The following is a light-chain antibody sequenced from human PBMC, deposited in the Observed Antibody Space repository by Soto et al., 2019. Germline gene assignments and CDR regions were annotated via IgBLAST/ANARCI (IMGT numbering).Light chain of an antibody. CDR2: GAS. Sequence: EIVLTQSPGTLFLSPGERATLSCRASQSVSSNYLAWYQQKPGQAPRLLIYGASSRATGIPDRFSGSGSGTEFTLTISRLEPEDFAVFYCQQYGSSPRTFGQGTKVEI. V-gene: IGKV3-20*01. CDR3: QQYGSSPRT. CDR1: QSVSSNY. J-gene: IGKJ1*01.